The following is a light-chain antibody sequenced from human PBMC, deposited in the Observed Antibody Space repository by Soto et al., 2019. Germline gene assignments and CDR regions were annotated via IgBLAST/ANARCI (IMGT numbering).Light chain of an antibody. CDR2: ELS. CDR1: RGDVGGDKY. V-gene: IGLV2-14*01. Sequence: QSVLTLPASVSASPVQSLTISCTLTRGDVGGDKYFSWYPHNTGTAPPLIIFELSDRRSGGSMRFSGARTGDTGSLCLSGVQAADEADYYCNSFTSSSTVVFGGGTKVTVL. CDR3: NSFTSSSTVV. J-gene: IGLJ2*01.